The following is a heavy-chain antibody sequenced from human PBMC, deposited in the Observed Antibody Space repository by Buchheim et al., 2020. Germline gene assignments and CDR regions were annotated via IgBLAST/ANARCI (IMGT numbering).Heavy chain of an antibody. CDR1: GFTLSAFE. CDR3: ARDGNAYNYYGFDY. Sequence: EVRLVESGGGLVQPGGSLRLSCAASGFTLSAFEMIWVRQAPGKGLEWVSYISATGFPRHYSDAVRGRFSISVDYARNSLYLQLSNLRAEDTATYYCARDGNAYNYYGFDYWGQGTL. J-gene: IGHJ4*02. CDR2: ISATGFPR. V-gene: IGHV3-48*03. D-gene: IGHD5-24*01.